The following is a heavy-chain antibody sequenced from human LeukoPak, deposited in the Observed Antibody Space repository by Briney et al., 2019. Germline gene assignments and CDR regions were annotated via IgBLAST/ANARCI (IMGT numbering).Heavy chain of an antibody. CDR2: ISAYNGNT. Sequence: ASVKVSCKASGYTFTSYGISWVRRAPGQGLKWLGWISAYNGNTNYAQKLQGRVTMTTDTSTSTAYMELRSLRSDDTAVYYCARVKRGYYYMDVWGKGTTVTVSS. V-gene: IGHV1-18*01. J-gene: IGHJ6*03. CDR1: GYTFTSYG. CDR3: ARVKRGYYYMDV.